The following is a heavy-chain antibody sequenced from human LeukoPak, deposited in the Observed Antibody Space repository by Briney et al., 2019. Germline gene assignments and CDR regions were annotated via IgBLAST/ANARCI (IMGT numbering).Heavy chain of an antibody. D-gene: IGHD5-18*01. J-gene: IGHJ3*02. V-gene: IGHV4-59*01. CDR2: IYYIGST. CDR1: GGSISSYS. CDR3: ARAFGYGRNHDAFDI. Sequence: PSETLSLTCTVSGGSISSYSWSWIRQPPGKGLEWIGYIYYIGSTNYNPSLKSRVTISVDTSKNHFSLKLSSVTAADTAVYYCARAFGYGRNHDAFDIWGQGTIITVSS.